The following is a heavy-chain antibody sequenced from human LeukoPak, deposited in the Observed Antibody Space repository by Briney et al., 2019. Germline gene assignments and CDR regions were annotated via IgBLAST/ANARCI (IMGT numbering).Heavy chain of an antibody. V-gene: IGHV1-69*13. Sequence: ASVKVSCKASGGTFISYAISWVRQAPGQGLEWMGGIIPIFGTANYAQKFQGRVTITADESTSTAYMELSSLRSEDTAVYYCARVVDCSSTSCYTGSDYWGQGTLVTVSS. D-gene: IGHD2-2*02. CDR3: ARVVDCSSTSCYTGSDY. CDR2: IIPIFGTA. J-gene: IGHJ4*02. CDR1: GGTFISYA.